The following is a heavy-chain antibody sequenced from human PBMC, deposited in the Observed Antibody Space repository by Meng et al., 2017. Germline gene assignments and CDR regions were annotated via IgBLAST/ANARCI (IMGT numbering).Heavy chain of an antibody. J-gene: IGHJ6*02. CDR3: ARDRDGCNYYYYCGMDV. CDR1: GGSISSGSYY. Sequence: SETLSLTCTVSGGSISSGSYYWGWIRQPPGKGLEWIGCIYYSGSTDYNPSLKSRVTISVDTAKNQFSLKLSSVTAADAAVYYCARDRDGCNYYYYCGMDVWGQGTTVTVSS. CDR2: IYYSGST. D-gene: IGHD5-24*01. V-gene: IGHV4-39*07.